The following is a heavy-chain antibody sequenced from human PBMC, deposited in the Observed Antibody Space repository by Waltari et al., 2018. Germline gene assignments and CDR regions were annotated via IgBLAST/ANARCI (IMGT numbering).Heavy chain of an antibody. CDR3: ARPPLYVASAGSGDY. CDR1: GFPFSLYS. CDR2: IDSGSTYI. Sequence: EVLLVESGGGLVKPGGSLRRSCVVSGFPFSLYSMTWFRQAPGKGLEWVATIDSGSTYIHYGDSMKGRFTISRDNAKNSLYLQMNRLRPEDTAVYYCARPPLYVASAGSGDYWGRGTLVTVSS. J-gene: IGHJ4*02. D-gene: IGHD2-15*01. V-gene: IGHV3-21*01.